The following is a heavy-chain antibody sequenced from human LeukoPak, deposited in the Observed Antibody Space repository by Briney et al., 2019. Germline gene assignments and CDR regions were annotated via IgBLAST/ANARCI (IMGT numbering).Heavy chain of an antibody. V-gene: IGHV4-39*01. CDR3: ASVHPRAVASTV. CDR2: IYYSGST. D-gene: IGHD6-19*01. Sequence: SETLSLTYTVSGGSINSSSYYWGWIRQPPGKGLGWIGSIYYSGSTYNNPSLKSHDTISVDTSKKQFSLKLSSVTAADTAVYYCASVHPRAVASTVWGQGSLVTVSS. CDR1: GGSINSSSYY. J-gene: IGHJ4*02.